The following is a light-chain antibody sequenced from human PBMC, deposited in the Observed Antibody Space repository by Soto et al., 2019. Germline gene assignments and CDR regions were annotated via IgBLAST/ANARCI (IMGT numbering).Light chain of an antibody. CDR2: AAS. CDR3: QQSYSTPWT. Sequence: DIQMTQSPSSLSASVGDRVTITSLAIQSISSYLNWYQQKPGKAPKLLIYAASSLQSGVPSRFSGSGSGTDFTLTISSLQPEDFATYYCQQSYSTPWTFGQGTKVDIK. V-gene: IGKV1-39*01. J-gene: IGKJ1*01. CDR1: QSISSY.